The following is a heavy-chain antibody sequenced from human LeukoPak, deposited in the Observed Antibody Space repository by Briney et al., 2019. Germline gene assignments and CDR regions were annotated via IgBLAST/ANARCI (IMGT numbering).Heavy chain of an antibody. V-gene: IGHV3-9*01. J-gene: IGHJ4*02. CDR3: AKDIYYDSSGPFDY. Sequence: GGSLRLSCAASGFTFDDYAMHWVRQAPGKGLEWVSGISWNSGSIGYADSVKGRFTISRDNAKDSLYLQMNSLRAEDTALYYCAKDIYYDSSGPFDYWGQGTLVTVSS. CDR2: ISWNSGSI. D-gene: IGHD3-22*01. CDR1: GFTFDDYA.